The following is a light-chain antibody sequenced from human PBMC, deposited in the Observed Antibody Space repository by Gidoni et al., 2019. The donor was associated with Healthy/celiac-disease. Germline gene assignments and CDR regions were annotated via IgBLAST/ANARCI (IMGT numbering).Light chain of an antibody. J-gene: IGKJ1*01. Sequence: EIVLPQSPGTLSLSQGERATLSCRASQSVSSSYLAWYQQKPGQAPRLLIYGASSRATGIPDRFSGSGSGTDFTLTISRLEPEDFAVYYCQQYGSTQFXQXTKVEIK. CDR1: QSVSSSY. CDR3: QQYGSTQ. V-gene: IGKV3-20*01. CDR2: GAS.